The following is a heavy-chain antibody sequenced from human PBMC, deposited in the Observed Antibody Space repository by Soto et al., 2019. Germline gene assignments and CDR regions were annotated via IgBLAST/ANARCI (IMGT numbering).Heavy chain of an antibody. Sequence: ASVKVSCKVSGYTLTELSMHWVRQAPGRGLEWMGGFDPEDGETIYAQKFQGRVTMTEDTSTDTVYMDLSSLRPVETFVYYCASGSGTYSPDYWGQGTLVTVSS. V-gene: IGHV1-24*01. J-gene: IGHJ4*02. CDR2: FDPEDGET. CDR1: GYTLTELS. D-gene: IGHD1-26*01. CDR3: ASGSGTYSPDY.